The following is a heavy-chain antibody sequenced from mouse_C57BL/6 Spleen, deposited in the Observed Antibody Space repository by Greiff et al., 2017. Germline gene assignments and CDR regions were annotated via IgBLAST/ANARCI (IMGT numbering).Heavy chain of an antibody. Sequence: EVKLVESGGGLVKPGGSLKLSCAASGFTFSDYGMHWVRQAPEKGLEWVAYISSGSSTIYYADTVKGRFTISRDNAKNTLFLQMTSLRSEDTAMYYCARDGNYRGYAMDYWGQGTSVTVSS. J-gene: IGHJ4*01. D-gene: IGHD2-1*01. CDR1: GFTFSDYG. CDR2: ISSGSSTI. V-gene: IGHV5-17*01. CDR3: ARDGNYRGYAMDY.